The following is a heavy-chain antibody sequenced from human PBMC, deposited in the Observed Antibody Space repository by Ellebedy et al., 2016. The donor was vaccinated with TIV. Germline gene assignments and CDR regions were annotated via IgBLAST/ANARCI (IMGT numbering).Heavy chain of an antibody. CDR1: GFTFSDYY. CDR3: ARDGFIDGDPTYYYGMDV. CDR2: ISSSGSTI. V-gene: IGHV3-11*04. Sequence: GGSLRLSCAASGFTFSDYYMSWIRQAPGKGLEWVSYISSSGSTIYYVDSVKGRFTISRDNAKNSLYLQMNSLRAEDTAVYYCARDGFIDGDPTYYYGMDVWGQGTTVTVSS. D-gene: IGHD4-17*01. J-gene: IGHJ6*02.